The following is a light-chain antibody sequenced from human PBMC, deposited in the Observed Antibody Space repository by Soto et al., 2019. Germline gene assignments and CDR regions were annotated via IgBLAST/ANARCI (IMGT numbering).Light chain of an antibody. Sequence: QSVLTQPPSASGTPGQRVTISCSGSSSNIGRNYVYWFQQLPGTAPKLLIYRNNQRPSGVPDRFSGSKSGTSASLAIGGLRSEDEADYYCAAWDDSLSGPVFCGGTKLTVL. CDR2: RNN. CDR1: SSNIGRNY. J-gene: IGLJ2*01. CDR3: AAWDDSLSGPV. V-gene: IGLV1-47*01.